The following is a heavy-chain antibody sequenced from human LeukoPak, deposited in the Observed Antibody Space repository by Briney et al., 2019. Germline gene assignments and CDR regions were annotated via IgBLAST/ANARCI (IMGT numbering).Heavy chain of an antibody. CDR3: ARGDYYYYYMDV. J-gene: IGHJ6*03. CDR2: IYSGGST. V-gene: IGHV3-66*02. Sequence: GGSLRLSCAASGFTVSSNYMSWVRQAPGKGLEWVSVIYSGGSTYYADSVRGRFTISRDNSKNTLYLQMNSLRAEDTAVYYCARGDYYYYYMDVWGKGTTVTVSS. CDR1: GFTVSSNY.